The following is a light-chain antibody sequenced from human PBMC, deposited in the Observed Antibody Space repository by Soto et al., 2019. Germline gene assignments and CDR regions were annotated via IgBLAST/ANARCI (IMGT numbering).Light chain of an antibody. CDR1: SSNIGSNY. J-gene: IGLJ2*01. Sequence: QSVLTQPPSASGTPGQRVTISCSGSSSNIGSNYVYWYQQLPGTAPKLLIYRNNQRPSGVPDRFSGSKSGTSASLAISGLPSEDEADYYCAAWDDSLSVLFGGGTKLTVL. CDR2: RNN. CDR3: AAWDDSLSVL. V-gene: IGLV1-47*01.